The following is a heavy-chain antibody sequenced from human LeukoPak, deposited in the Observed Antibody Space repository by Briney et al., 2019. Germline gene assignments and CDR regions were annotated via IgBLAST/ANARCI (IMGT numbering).Heavy chain of an antibody. D-gene: IGHD6-19*01. V-gene: IGHV4-59*01. Sequence: PSETLSLTCTVSGGSISSYYWSRIRQPPGKGLEWIGYIYYSGSTNYNPSLKSRVTISVDTSKNQFSLKLSSVTAADTAVYYCARVPGYSSGWYGEYYFDYWGQGTLVAVSS. CDR3: ARVPGYSSGWYGEYYFDY. CDR1: GGSISSYY. J-gene: IGHJ4*02. CDR2: IYYSGST.